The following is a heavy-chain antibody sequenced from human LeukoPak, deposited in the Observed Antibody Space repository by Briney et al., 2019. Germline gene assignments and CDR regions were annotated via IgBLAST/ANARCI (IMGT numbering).Heavy chain of an antibody. CDR1: GFSFSDHH. J-gene: IGHJ4*02. CDR2: ISPGGYTM. Sequence: GRSLRLSCAASGFSFSDHHMSWIRQAPGEGRGWVAYISPGGYTMHFADSVRGRFTISRDNGKKSVYLQMNSLRAEDTAVDYCAGGLDIAVAGPGGYFDYWGQGTLVTVSS. D-gene: IGHD6-19*01. CDR3: AGGLDIAVAGPGGYFDY. V-gene: IGHV3-11*01.